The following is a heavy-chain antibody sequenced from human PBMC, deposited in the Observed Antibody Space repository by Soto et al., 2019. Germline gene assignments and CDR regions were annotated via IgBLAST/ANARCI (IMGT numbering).Heavy chain of an antibody. CDR2: ISAYTGSA. CDR1: GYTFANYG. Sequence: ASVKVSCKASGYTFANYGVGWVRQAPGQGLVWMGWISAYTGSANYAQEFQGRVAVTTDTSTSTASMEVRSLRSDDTAVYYCARSPYSYGKPYYFDYWGQ. CDR3: ARSPYSYGKPYYFDY. V-gene: IGHV1-18*04. J-gene: IGHJ4*01. D-gene: IGHD5-18*01.